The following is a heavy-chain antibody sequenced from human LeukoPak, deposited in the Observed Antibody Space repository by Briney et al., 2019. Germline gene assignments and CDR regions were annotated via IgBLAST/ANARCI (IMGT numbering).Heavy chain of an antibody. J-gene: IGHJ4*02. V-gene: IGHV3-30*18. D-gene: IGHD5-18*01. Sequence: GGSLRLSCAASGFTFSSYGMHWVRQAPGKGLEWVAVISYDGSNKYYADSVKGRFTISRDNSKNTLYLQMNSLRAEDTAVYYCAKVRHRVDTAMGAFDYWGQGTLVTVSS. CDR2: ISYDGSNK. CDR3: AKVRHRVDTAMGAFDY. CDR1: GFTFSSYG.